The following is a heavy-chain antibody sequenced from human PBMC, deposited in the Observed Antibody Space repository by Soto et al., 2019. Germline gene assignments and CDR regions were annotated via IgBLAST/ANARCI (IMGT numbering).Heavy chain of an antibody. CDR2: IYYSGST. V-gene: IGHV4-59*01. CDR1: GGSISSYY. CDR3: ARVGYGDYAGEDYFDY. Sequence: SETLSLTCTVSGGSISSYYWSWIRQPPGKGLEWIGYIYYSGSTNYNPSLKSRVTISVDTSKNQFSLKLSSVTAADTAVYYCARVGYGDYAGEDYFDYWGQGTLVTVSS. J-gene: IGHJ4*02. D-gene: IGHD4-17*01.